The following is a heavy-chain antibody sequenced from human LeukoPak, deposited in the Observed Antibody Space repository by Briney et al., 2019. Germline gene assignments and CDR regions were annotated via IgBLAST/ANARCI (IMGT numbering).Heavy chain of an antibody. CDR1: GGSISSYY. CDR3: ARGLDIVATETDYYYYYGMDV. D-gene: IGHD5-12*01. J-gene: IGHJ6*02. Sequence: PSETLSLTCTVSGGSISSYYWSWIRQPPGKGLEWIGYIYDSGSTNYNPSLKSRVTISVDTSKNQFSLKLSSVTAADTAVYYCARGLDIVATETDYYYYYGMDVWGQGTTVTVSS. CDR2: IYDSGST. V-gene: IGHV4-59*01.